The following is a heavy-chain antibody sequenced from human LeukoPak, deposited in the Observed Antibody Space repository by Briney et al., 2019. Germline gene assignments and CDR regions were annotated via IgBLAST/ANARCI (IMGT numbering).Heavy chain of an antibody. CDR1: GFPFNNYW. V-gene: IGHV3-74*01. CDR3: VRGEGDCTNGVCYFDN. J-gene: IGHJ4*02. Sequence: GSLRLSCAASGFPFNNYWMHWVRQGPGKGLVWVSGINSDGNNTKYADSVKGRFTISRDNAKNTVYLQMNCLRVEDTAMYYCVRGEGDCTNGVCYFDNWGQGTLVTVSS. CDR2: INSDGNNT. D-gene: IGHD2-8*01.